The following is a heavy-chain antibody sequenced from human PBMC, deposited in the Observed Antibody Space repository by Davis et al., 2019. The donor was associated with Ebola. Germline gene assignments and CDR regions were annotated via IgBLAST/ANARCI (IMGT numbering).Heavy chain of an antibody. Sequence: SLQISSSASRFTFLKYSMHWVRQVPGKGLGWVSGISWNSGNIGYADSVKGRFTISRDNAKNSLYLQMNSLRVEDTALYYCATMDSNGDYWGQGTLVTVSS. CDR2: ISWNSGNI. D-gene: IGHD1-1*01. CDR1: RFTFLKYS. V-gene: IGHV3-9*01. CDR3: ATMDSNGDY. J-gene: IGHJ4*02.